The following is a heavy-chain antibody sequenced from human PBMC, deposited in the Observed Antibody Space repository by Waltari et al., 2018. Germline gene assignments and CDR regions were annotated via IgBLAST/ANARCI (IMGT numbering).Heavy chain of an antibody. V-gene: IGHV3-23*04. J-gene: IGHJ6*02. CDR1: GFTFSSYA. D-gene: IGHD5-18*01. CDR3: AKASTAMRDYYYYYGMDV. Sequence: EVQLVESGGGLVQPGGSLRLSCAASGFTFSSYAMSWVRQAPGQGLEWVSAISGSGGSTYYADSVKGRFTISRDNSKNTLYLQMNSLRAEDTAVYYCAKASTAMRDYYYYYGMDVWGQGTTVTVSS. CDR2: ISGSGGST.